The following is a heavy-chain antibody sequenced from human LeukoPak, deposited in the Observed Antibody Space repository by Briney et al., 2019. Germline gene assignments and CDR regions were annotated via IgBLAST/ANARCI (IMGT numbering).Heavy chain of an antibody. J-gene: IGHJ4*02. Sequence: ASVKVSCKASGYTFTGYYMHWVRQAPGQGLEWMGWINPNSGGTNYAQKFQGRVTMTEDTSTDTAYMELSSLRSEDTAVYYCATDYRTEWGQGTLVTVSS. D-gene: IGHD4-17*01. CDR2: INPNSGGT. CDR3: ATDYRTE. V-gene: IGHV1-2*02. CDR1: GYTFTGYY.